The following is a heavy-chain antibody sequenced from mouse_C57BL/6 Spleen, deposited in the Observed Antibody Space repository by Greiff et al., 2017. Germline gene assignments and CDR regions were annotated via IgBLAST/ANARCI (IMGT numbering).Heavy chain of an antibody. D-gene: IGHD1-1*01. J-gene: IGHJ1*03. CDR2: IYPGSGNT. V-gene: IGHV1-76*01. CDR1: GYTFTDYY. CDR3: AKGDYYGSSYYWYFDD. Sequence: QVQLKASGAELVRPGASVKLSCKASGYTFTDYYINWVKQRPGQGLEWIARIYPGSGNTYYNEKFKGKATLTAEQSSSTAYMQLSSLTSEDSAVYFWAKGDYYGSSYYWYFDDWGTGTTVTVSS.